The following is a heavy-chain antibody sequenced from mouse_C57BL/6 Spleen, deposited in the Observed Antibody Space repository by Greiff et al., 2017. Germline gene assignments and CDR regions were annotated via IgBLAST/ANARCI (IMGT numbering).Heavy chain of an antibody. J-gene: IGHJ2*01. CDR1: GYTFTNYW. V-gene: IGHV1-63*01. D-gene: IGHD1-1*01. CDR2: IYPGGGYT. CDR3: ARRDYGSSKDYFDY. Sequence: QVHVKQSGAELVRPGTSVKMSCKASGYTFTNYWIGWAKQRPGHGLEWIGDIYPGGGYTNYNEKFKGKATLTADKSSSTAYMQFSSLTSEDSAIYYCARRDYGSSKDYFDYWGQGTTLTVSS.